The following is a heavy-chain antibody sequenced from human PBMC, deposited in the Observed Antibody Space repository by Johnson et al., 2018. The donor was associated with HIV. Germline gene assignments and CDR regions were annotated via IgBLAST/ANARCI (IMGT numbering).Heavy chain of an antibody. CDR2: IYSGGST. D-gene: IGHD6-19*01. CDR1: GFTVSSNY. CDR3: ARDKGTNFSGWYRESDAFDI. J-gene: IGHJ3*02. V-gene: IGHV3-53*01. Sequence: ESGGGLIQPGGSLRLSCAASGFTVSSNYMSWVRQAPGKGLEWVSVIYSGGSTYYADSVKGRFTISRDNSKNTLYLQMNSLRAEDTAVYYCARDKGTNFSGWYRESDAFDIWGQGTMVTVSS.